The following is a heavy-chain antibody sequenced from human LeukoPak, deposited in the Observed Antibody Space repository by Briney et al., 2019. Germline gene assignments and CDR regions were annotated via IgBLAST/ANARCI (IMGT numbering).Heavy chain of an antibody. CDR3: ARLLATWDYYYMDV. V-gene: IGHV3-48*02. CDR2: IGGSGSFI. D-gene: IGHD3-3*02. CDR1: GFTFSTYS. Sequence: GGSLRLSRAGSGFTFSTYSIKWVRQAPGKGLEWVSHIGGSGSFIYYADSVRGRFTISRDNAKNSVYLQMNSLRDEDTAVYFCARLLATWDYYYMDVWGKGTTVTVSS. J-gene: IGHJ6*03.